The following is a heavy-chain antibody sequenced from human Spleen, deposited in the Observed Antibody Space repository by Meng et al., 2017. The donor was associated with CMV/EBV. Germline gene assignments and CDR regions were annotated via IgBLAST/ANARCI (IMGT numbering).Heavy chain of an antibody. CDR1: GFIFSSYS. J-gene: IGHJ4*02. D-gene: IGHD5-24*01. Sequence: GGSLRLSCAASGFIFSSYSMNWVRQAPGKGLEWVSSISSSSSYIYYADSVKGRFTISRDNAKNSLYLQMNSLRSEDTAVYYCAKGHVRVGMATRGDLDYWGQGTLVTVSS. CDR3: AKGHVRVGMATRGDLDY. CDR2: ISSSSSYI. V-gene: IGHV3-21*01.